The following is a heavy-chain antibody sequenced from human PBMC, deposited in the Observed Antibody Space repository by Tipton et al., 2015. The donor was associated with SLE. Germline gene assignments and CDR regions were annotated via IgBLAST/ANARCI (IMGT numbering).Heavy chain of an antibody. D-gene: IGHD3-10*01. CDR3: IRYNNGWD. CDR1: GFTFSDYT. V-gene: IGHV3-69-1*01. CDR2: IRSNFYT. J-gene: IGHJ4*02. Sequence: SLRLSCIGSGFTFSDYTMSWVRQAPGKGLEWVSAIRSNFYTSYPDSMKGRFTISRDNAKNSLFLQMNSLRGDDTAVYYCIRYNNGWDWGQGTLVTVSS.